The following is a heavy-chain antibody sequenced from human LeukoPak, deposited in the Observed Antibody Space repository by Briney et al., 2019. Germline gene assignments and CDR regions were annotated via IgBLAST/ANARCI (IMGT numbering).Heavy chain of an antibody. CDR1: GGSISSYY. CDR3: ARGYGSGSYVDY. D-gene: IGHD3-10*01. V-gene: IGHV4-59*01. Sequence: SETLSLTCTVSGGSISSYYWSWIRQPPGKGLEWIGYIYYSGSTNYNPSPKSRVTISVDTSKNQFSLRLSSVTAADTAVYYCARGYGSGSYVDYWGQGTLVTVSS. CDR2: IYYSGST. J-gene: IGHJ4*02.